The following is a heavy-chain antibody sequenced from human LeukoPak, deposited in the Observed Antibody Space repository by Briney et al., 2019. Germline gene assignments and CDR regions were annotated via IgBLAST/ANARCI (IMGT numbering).Heavy chain of an antibody. D-gene: IGHD5-18*01. CDR2: INHSGST. J-gene: IGHJ4*02. CDR3: ARHGSVGGYSYGINGVDY. CDR1: GGSFSGYY. V-gene: IGHV4-34*01. Sequence: PSETLSLTCAVYGGSFSGYYWSWIRQPPGKGLEWIGEINHSGSTNYNPSLKSRVTISVDTSKNQFSLKLDSVTAADTAVYYCARHGSVGGYSYGINGVDYWGQGTLVTVSS.